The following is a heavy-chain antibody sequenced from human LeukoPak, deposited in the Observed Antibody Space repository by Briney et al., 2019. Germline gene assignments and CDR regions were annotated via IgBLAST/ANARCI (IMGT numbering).Heavy chain of an antibody. D-gene: IGHD5-12*01. CDR1: GYTLTELS. CDR2: FDPEDGET. J-gene: IGHJ6*02. Sequence: GSVKVSCKVPGYTLTELSMHWVRQAPGKGLEWMGGFDPEDGETIYAQKFQGRVTMTEDTSTDTAYMELSSLRSEDTAVYYCATAPRYSGYVDYYGMDVWGQGTTVTVSS. CDR3: ATAPRYSGYVDYYGMDV. V-gene: IGHV1-24*01.